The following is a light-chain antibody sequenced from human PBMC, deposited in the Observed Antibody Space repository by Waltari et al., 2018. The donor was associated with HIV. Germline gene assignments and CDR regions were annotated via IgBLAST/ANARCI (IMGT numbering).Light chain of an antibody. V-gene: IGKV4-1*01. CDR3: QQYYDTPT. J-gene: IGKJ3*01. CDR2: WAS. Sequence: DIVMTQSPDSLAVSLGERATINCKSSRSVLSSSNDKNYLAWYQQKRGQPPKLPIYWASTRESGVPDRFSGSGSGTDFTLTISSLQAEDVALYYCQQYYDTPTFGPGTKVEIK. CDR1: RSVLSSSNDKNY.